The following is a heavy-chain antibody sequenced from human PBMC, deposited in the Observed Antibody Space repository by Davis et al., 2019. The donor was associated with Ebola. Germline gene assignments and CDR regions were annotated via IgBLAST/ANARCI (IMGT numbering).Heavy chain of an antibody. V-gene: IGHV3-30-3*01. CDR3: AKDHSLMVVVLFDY. CDR2: ISYDGSNK. D-gene: IGHD3-22*01. Sequence: PGGSLRLSCAASGFTFSSYAMHWVRQAPGKGLEWVAVISYDGSNKYYADSVRGRFSISRDNSRNTLYLQMNGLRAEDTAMYYCAKDHSLMVVVLFDYWGQGTLVTVSS. J-gene: IGHJ4*02. CDR1: GFTFSSYA.